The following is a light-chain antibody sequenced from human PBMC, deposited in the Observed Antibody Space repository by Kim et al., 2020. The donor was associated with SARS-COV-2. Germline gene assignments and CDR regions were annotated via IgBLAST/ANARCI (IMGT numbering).Light chain of an antibody. J-gene: IGLJ1*01. CDR1: SIGGYNR. CDR2: EGN. Sequence: QSALTQPASVSGSPGQSITISCTGTSIGGYNRVSWYQQHPGKAPKLMIYEGNKGPSGVSNHFSGSNSGNTASLTISGLQAEDEADYYCCSYAGSPYVFGTGTKVTVL. CDR3: CSYAGSPYV. V-gene: IGLV2-23*01.